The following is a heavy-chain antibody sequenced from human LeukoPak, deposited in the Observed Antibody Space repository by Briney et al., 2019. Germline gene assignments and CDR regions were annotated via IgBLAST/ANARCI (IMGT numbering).Heavy chain of an antibody. V-gene: IGHV1-46*01. Sequence: GASVKVSCKASGFTFTSYDINWVRQATGQGLEWMGIINPSGGSTSYAQKFQGRVTMTEDTSTDTAYMELSSLRSEDTAVYYCATGSGYYYDYFDYWGQGTLVTVSS. J-gene: IGHJ4*02. D-gene: IGHD3-3*01. CDR1: GFTFTSYD. CDR3: ATGSGYYYDYFDY. CDR2: INPSGGST.